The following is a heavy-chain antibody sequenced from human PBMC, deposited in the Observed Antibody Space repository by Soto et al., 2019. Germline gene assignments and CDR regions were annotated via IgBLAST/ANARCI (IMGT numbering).Heavy chain of an antibody. CDR2: IIPIFGTA. D-gene: IGHD3-22*01. J-gene: IGHJ4*02. Sequence: ASVKVSCKASGGTFSSYAISWVRQAPGQGLEWMGGIIPIFGTANYAQKFQGRVTITADESTSTAYMELSSLRSEDTAVYYCASQVDYYDSSGYSKRGFDYWGQGTLVTVSS. CDR3: ASQVDYYDSSGYSKRGFDY. V-gene: IGHV1-69*13. CDR1: GGTFSSYA.